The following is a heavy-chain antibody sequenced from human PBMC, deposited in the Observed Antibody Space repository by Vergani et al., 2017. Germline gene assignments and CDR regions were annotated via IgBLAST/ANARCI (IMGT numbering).Heavy chain of an antibody. V-gene: IGHV4-34*01. CDR3: ARGRRGYSSIGYYYDSSGYYYFDY. CDR1: GGSFSGYY. CDR2: INHSGST. D-gene: IGHD3-22*01. Sequence: QVQLQQWGAGLLKPSETLSLTCAVYGGSFSGYYWSWIRQPPGKGLEWIGEINHSGSTNYNPSLKSRVTISVDTSKNQFSLKLSSVTAADTAVYYCARGRRGYSSIGYYYDSSGYYYFDYWGQGTLVTVSS. J-gene: IGHJ4*02.